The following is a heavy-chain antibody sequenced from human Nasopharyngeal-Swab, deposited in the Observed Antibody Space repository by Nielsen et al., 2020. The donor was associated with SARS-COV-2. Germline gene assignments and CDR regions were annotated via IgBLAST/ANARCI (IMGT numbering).Heavy chain of an antibody. V-gene: IGHV3-53*01. CDR2: IYSGGST. D-gene: IGHD6-13*01. Sequence: GGSLRLSCAASGFTVSNNYMSWVRQAPGKGLEWVSVIYSGGSTYYADSVKGRFTISRDNSKNTLYLQMNSLRAEDTDVYYCARDRQGIAAAGNNYYYGMDVWGQGTTVTVSS. CDR3: ARDRQGIAAAGNNYYYGMDV. CDR1: GFTVSNNY. J-gene: IGHJ6*02.